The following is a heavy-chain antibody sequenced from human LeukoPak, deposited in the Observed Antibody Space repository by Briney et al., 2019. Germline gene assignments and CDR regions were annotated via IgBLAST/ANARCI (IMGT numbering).Heavy chain of an antibody. CDR1: GYTFTTYG. J-gene: IGHJ4*02. Sequence: GASVKVSCKAPGYTFTTYGITWVRQAPGQGLEWMGWISAYNGNTNYAQKLQGRVTMTTDTSTSTAYMELRSLRSDDTAVYYCARAYGSGSYGYWGQGTLVTVSS. CDR2: ISAYNGNT. CDR3: ARAYGSGSYGY. V-gene: IGHV1-18*01. D-gene: IGHD3-10*01.